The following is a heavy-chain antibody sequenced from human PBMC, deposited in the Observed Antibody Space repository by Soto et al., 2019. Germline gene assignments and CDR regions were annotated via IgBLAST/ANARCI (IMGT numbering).Heavy chain of an antibody. Sequence: GFLRLSWAAAGFSFSLYAMDWVRQAPGKGLEWVAVISYDGSNKCYADSVKGQFTISRDNSKNTLYLQMNSLRAEDTAVYYCARDEGDRSGYQIHWGRGTLGTVSS. CDR3: ARDEGDRSGYQIH. CDR1: GFSFSLYA. J-gene: IGHJ4*02. D-gene: IGHD3-22*01. CDR2: ISYDGSNK. V-gene: IGHV3-30-3*01.